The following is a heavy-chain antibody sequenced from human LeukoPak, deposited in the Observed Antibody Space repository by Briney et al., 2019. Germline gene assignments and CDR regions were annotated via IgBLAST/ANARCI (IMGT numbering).Heavy chain of an antibody. V-gene: IGHV3-66*01. CDR2: IYSGGST. CDR3: ARDLFPVGPIFGVVPTKTRHMDV. J-gene: IGHJ6*03. D-gene: IGHD3-3*01. Sequence: PGGSLRLSCAASGFTVSSNHMSWVRQAPGKGLEWVSVIYSGGSTYYADSVKGRFTISRDNAKNSLYLQMNSLRAEDTAVYYCARDLFPVGPIFGVVPTKTRHMDVWGKGTTVTVSS. CDR1: GFTVSSNH.